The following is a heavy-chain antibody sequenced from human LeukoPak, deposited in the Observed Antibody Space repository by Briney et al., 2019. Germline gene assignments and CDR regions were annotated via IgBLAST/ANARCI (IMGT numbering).Heavy chain of an antibody. CDR1: GHTFTSYG. CDR2: ISAYNGNT. V-gene: IGHV1-18*01. J-gene: IGHJ6*03. Sequence: GASVKVSCKASGHTFTSYGISWVRQAPGQRLEWTGWISAYNGNTNYAQKLQGRVTMTTDTSTSTAYMELRSLRSDDTAVYYCARDSQAYSSGWSPKHYYMDVWGKGTTVTVSS. CDR3: ARDSQAYSSGWSPKHYYMDV. D-gene: IGHD6-19*01.